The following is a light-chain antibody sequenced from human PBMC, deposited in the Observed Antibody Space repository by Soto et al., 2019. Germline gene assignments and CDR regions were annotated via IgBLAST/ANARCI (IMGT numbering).Light chain of an antibody. CDR1: QSVRNA. CDR2: DAF. J-gene: IGKJ1*01. Sequence: EIVLTQSLGTLSLYPGARATLSCRASQSVRNALAWYQHQPGQAPRLLIFDAFKRATGIPARFSGSGSGTDFTLTISSLETEDFVLYYCQQRSNWPGTFGQGTKVDIK. CDR3: QQRSNWPGT. V-gene: IGKV3-11*01.